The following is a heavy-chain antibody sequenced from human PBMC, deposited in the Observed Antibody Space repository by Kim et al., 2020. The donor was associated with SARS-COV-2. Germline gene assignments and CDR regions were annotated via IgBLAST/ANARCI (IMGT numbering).Heavy chain of an antibody. D-gene: IGHD3-22*01. CDR3: ARKHYYDSSGYYGY. J-gene: IGHJ4*02. CDR1: GYTFTSYG. Sequence: ASVKVSCKASGYTFTSYGISWVRQAPGQGLEWMGWISAYNGNTNYAQKLQGRVTMTTDTSTSTAYMELRSLRSDDTAVYYCARKHYYDSSGYYGYWGQGTLVTVTS. V-gene: IGHV1-18*01. CDR2: ISAYNGNT.